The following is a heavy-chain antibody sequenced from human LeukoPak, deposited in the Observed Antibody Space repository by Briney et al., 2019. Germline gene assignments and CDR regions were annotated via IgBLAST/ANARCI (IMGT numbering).Heavy chain of an antibody. CDR1: GGSISYYY. CDR2: IYYSGTT. CDR3: AREDPQTTVPEGMDV. J-gene: IGHJ6*02. D-gene: IGHD4-17*01. Sequence: SETLSLTCTVSGGSISYYYCSWIRQSPGKGLEWIGYIYYSGTTNYNPSLKSRVTISVDTSKNQFSLQLRSVTAADTAVYYCAREDPQTTVPEGMDVWGQGTTVTVSS. V-gene: IGHV4-59*01.